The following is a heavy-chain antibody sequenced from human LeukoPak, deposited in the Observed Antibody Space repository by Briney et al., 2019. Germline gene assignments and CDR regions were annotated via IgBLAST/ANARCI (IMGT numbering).Heavy chain of an antibody. CDR1: GFTFDDYA. Sequence: PGGSLRLSCAASGFTFDDYAMHWVRQAPGKGLEWVSLISWDGGSTYYADSVKGRFTISRDNSKNSLYLQMNSLRAEDTALYYCAKGQTNSRRGYYYYMDVWGKGTTVTVSS. CDR3: AKGQTNSRRGYYYYMDV. CDR2: ISWDGGST. D-gene: IGHD1/OR15-1a*01. J-gene: IGHJ6*03. V-gene: IGHV3-43D*03.